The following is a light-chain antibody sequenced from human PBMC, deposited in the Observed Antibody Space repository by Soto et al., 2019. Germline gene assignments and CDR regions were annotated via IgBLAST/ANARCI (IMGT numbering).Light chain of an antibody. CDR1: QSISGA. CDR3: QQYVSAPIT. J-gene: IGKJ5*01. Sequence: IVLTQSPATLSVSPWGRATLSCRASQSISGALAWYQQKPGQAPRLLIYGASTRATGIPDRFSGSGSGTDFTLTISRVEPEDFAVYYCQQYVSAPITFGQGTRLEIK. V-gene: IGKV3-20*01. CDR2: GAS.